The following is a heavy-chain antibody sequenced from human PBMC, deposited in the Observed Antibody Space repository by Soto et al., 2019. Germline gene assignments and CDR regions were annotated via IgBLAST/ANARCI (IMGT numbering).Heavy chain of an antibody. Sequence: EVQLLGSGGGLVQPGGSLRLSCVGSGFPFSTYWMNWVRQAPGKGLEWVANINPDGNVGTYVDSVRGRFTTSRDNAKNSIYLQMNSLRAGDTAVYFCSGWGGHDYNYWGQGIMVTVSS. CDR2: INPDGNVG. J-gene: IGHJ4*02. V-gene: IGHV3-7*03. CDR3: SGWGGHDYNY. CDR1: GFPFSTYW. D-gene: IGHD4-4*01.